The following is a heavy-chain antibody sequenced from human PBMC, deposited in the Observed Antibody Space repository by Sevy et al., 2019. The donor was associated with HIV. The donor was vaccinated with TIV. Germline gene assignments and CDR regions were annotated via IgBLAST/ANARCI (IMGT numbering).Heavy chain of an antibody. V-gene: IGHV3-23*01. D-gene: IGHD2-8*01. J-gene: IGHJ4*02. Sequence: GGSLRLSCVASGFNFNIYSMSWVRQAPGKGLEWVSTLSFGCGRINHADSVQGRLTMSRDDSKKTVYLEMNSLRAEGTAVYYCAREGCTRPHDHWGQGTLVTVSS. CDR2: LSFGCGRI. CDR1: GFNFNIYS. CDR3: AREGCTRPHDH.